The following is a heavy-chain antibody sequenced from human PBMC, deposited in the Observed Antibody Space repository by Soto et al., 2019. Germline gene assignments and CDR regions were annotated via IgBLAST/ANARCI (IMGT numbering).Heavy chain of an antibody. V-gene: IGHV3-23*01. J-gene: IGHJ6*02. Sequence: EVQLLESGGGLVQPGGSLSLSCAASGFTFRSYAMTWVRQAPGKGLEWVSTISDSGLTTYYADSVKGRFTISRDNSKNTLYLQINSRRAEDTAVYYCARIGVNAGMDVWGRGTTVIVSS. CDR2: ISDSGLTT. D-gene: IGHD3-10*01. CDR1: GFTFRSYA. CDR3: ARIGVNAGMDV.